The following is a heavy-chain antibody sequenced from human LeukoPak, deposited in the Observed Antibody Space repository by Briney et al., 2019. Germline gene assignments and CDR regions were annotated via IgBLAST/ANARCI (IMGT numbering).Heavy chain of an antibody. V-gene: IGHV3-30*04. CDR2: ISYDGSNK. D-gene: IGHD6-13*01. CDR3: ARDSRYSSSWTYYFDY. CDR1: GFTFSSYA. Sequence: GGSLRLSCAASGFTFSSYAMHWVRQAPGKGLEWVAVISYDGSNKYYADSVKGRFTISRDNSKNTLYLQMNSLRAEDTAVYYCARDSRYSSSWTYYFDYWGQGTLVTVSS. J-gene: IGHJ4*02.